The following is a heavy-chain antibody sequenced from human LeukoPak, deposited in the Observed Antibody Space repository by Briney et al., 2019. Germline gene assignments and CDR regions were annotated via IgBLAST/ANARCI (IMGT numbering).Heavy chain of an antibody. CDR1: GFTFSSYS. J-gene: IGHJ4*02. CDR2: ISSSSSTI. V-gene: IGHV3-48*01. CDR3: ARGSVRYISNTAFDY. Sequence: GGSLRLSCAASGFTFSSYSMNWVRQAPGKGLEWVSYISSSSSTIYYADSVKGRFTISRDNAKNSLYLQMNNLRAEDTAVYYCARGSVRYISNTAFDYWGQGTLVTVSS. D-gene: IGHD6-13*01.